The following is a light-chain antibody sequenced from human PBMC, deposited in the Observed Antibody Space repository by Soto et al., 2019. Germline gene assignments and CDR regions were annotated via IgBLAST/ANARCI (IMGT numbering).Light chain of an antibody. V-gene: IGLV2-11*01. CDR3: RWYEGSDYLYV. J-gene: IGLJ1*01. CDR2: DDS. CDR1: SSDIGGFNY. Sequence: QSALTQPPSVSGSPGQSVTISCTGTSSDIGGFNYVSWYQQHPGKAPKLLIYDDSKRPSGVPDRFSGSKSGNTASLTISGRHPEDEAADYCRWYEGSDYLYVFGTGTKLTVL.